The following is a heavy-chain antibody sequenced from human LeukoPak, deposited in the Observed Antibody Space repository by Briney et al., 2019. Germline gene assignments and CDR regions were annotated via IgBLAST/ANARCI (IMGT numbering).Heavy chain of an antibody. J-gene: IGHJ4*02. D-gene: IGHD4-17*01. V-gene: IGHV3-21*01. CDR3: ARAHPGDYGDFQFDY. CDR1: GFTFSSYS. CDR2: ISSSSSYI. Sequence: PGGSLRLSCAASGFTFSSYSMNWVRQAPGKGLEWVSSISSSSSYIYYADSLKGRFTISRDNAKNSLYLQMNSLRAEDTAVYYCARAHPGDYGDFQFDYWGQGTLVTVSS.